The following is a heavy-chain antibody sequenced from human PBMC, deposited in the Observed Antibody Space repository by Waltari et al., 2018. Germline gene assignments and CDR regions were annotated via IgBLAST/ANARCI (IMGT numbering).Heavy chain of an antibody. D-gene: IGHD3-22*01. J-gene: IGHJ4*02. V-gene: IGHV4-59*01. Sequence: QVQLQESGPGLVKPSETLSLNCTVSGVSINNYYWSGFRQPPGKGMEWIGYISQSGSTKYNPTLKSRVTISLDTSKNHSSLKVCSVTAADTAVFYCAREDDANSSGRRYFDYWGQGTLVPVSS. CDR2: ISQSGST. CDR1: GVSINNYY. CDR3: AREDDANSSGRRYFDY.